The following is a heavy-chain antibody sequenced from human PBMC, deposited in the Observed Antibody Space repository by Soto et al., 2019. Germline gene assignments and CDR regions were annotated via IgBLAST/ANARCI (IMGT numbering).Heavy chain of an antibody. Sequence: QVHLVQSGAEVKKPGASVKVSCKGSGYDFTTYGITWVRQAPGQGLEWMAWISAHNGNTDYAQQLQGGVTVTRDTSTSTAYMELRSLRSDYTAGYYCARGRYGDYWGQGALVTVSS. J-gene: IGHJ4*02. CDR1: GYDFTTYG. CDR3: ARGRYGDY. V-gene: IGHV1-18*01. CDR2: ISAHNGNT. D-gene: IGHD1-1*01.